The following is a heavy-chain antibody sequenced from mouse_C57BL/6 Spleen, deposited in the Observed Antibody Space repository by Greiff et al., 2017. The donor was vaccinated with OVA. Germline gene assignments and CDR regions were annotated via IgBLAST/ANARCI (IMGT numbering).Heavy chain of an antibody. CDR3: ARGAQAKDYAMDY. J-gene: IGHJ4*01. D-gene: IGHD3-2*02. V-gene: IGHV1-18*01. CDR1: GYTFTDYN. Sequence: VQLKQSGPELVKPGASVKIPCKASGYTFTDYNMDWVKQSHGKSLEWIGDINPNNGGTIYNQKFKGKATLTVDKSSSTAYMELRSLTSEDTAVYYCARGAQAKDYAMDYWGQGTSVTVSS. CDR2: INPNNGGT.